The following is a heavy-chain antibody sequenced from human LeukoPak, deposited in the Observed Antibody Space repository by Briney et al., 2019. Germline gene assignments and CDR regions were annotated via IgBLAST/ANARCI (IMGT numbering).Heavy chain of an antibody. CDR3: AKDRTYYYGSGSYPAGDY. CDR1: GFTFGNYA. Sequence: PGGSLRLSCAASGFTFGNYAITWVRQAPGKGLEWVSAITGSGGSTYYADSVKGRFTISRDNSKNTLYLQMDGLRAEDTAVYYCAKDRTYYYGSGSYPAGDYWGQGTLVTVSS. CDR2: ITGSGGST. D-gene: IGHD3-10*01. J-gene: IGHJ4*02. V-gene: IGHV3-23*01.